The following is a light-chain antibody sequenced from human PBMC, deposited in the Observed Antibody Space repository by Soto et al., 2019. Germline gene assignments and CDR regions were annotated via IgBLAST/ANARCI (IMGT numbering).Light chain of an antibody. J-gene: IGKJ5*01. CDR3: QHRSDWPS. V-gene: IGKV3-11*01. CDR1: QSVSSY. CDR2: DAS. Sequence: IVLTQSPATLSLSPGERATLSYRASQSVSSYLAWYQQKPGQAPRLLMYDASSRASGIPARFSGSGSGTDFTLTISSLEPEDFAVYYCQHRSDWPSFGQGTRLEIK.